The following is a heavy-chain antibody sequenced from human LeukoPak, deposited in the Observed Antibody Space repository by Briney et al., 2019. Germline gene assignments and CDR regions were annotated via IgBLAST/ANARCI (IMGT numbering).Heavy chain of an antibody. V-gene: IGHV4-39*01. CDR2: IYYSGST. CDR3: ARPGGIVGATGNFDY. CDR1: GGSVSSSSYY. J-gene: IGHJ4*02. Sequence: SETLSLTCTVSGGSVSSSSYYWGWIRQPPGKGLEWIGSIYYSGSTYYNPSLKSRVTISVDTSKNQFSLKLSSVTAADTAVYYCARPGGIVGATGNFDYWGQGTLVTVSS. D-gene: IGHD1-26*01.